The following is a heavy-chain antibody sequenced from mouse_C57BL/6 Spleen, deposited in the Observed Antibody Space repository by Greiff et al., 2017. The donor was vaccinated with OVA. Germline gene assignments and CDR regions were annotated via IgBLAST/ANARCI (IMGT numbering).Heavy chain of an antibody. CDR2: INPNNGGT. V-gene: IGHV1-22*01. D-gene: IGHD2-5*01. J-gene: IGHJ3*01. Sequence: DVQLQESGPELVKPGASVKMSCKASGYTFTDYNMHWVKQSPGKSLEWIGYINPNNGGTSYNQKFKGKATLTVNKSSSTAYMELRSLTSEDSAVYYCARDYSNYGRFAYWGQGTLVTVSA. CDR3: ARDYSNYGRFAY. CDR1: GYTFTDYN.